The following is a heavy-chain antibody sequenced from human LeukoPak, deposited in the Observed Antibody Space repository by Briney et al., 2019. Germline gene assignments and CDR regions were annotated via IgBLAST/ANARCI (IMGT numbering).Heavy chain of an antibody. CDR3: ARDNSGSYLSAEYFHH. J-gene: IGHJ1*01. D-gene: IGHD1-26*01. CDR1: GYTFTSYG. CDR2: ISAYNGNT. Sequence: GESLKISCKGSGYTFTSYGISWVRQAPGQGLEWVGWISAYNGNTNYAQKLQGRVTMTTDTSTTTAYMELRSLRSDDTAVYYCARDNSGSYLSAEYFHHWGQGTLVTVSS. V-gene: IGHV1-18*01.